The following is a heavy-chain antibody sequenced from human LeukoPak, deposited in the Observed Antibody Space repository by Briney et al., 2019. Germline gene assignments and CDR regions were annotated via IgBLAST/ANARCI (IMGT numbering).Heavy chain of an antibody. J-gene: IGHJ4*02. CDR1: GFTLDGYG. D-gene: IGHD6-19*01. CDR2: INWNGGDT. Sequence: GGSLRLSCAASGFTLDGYGMSWVRQAPGKGLEWVSGINWNGGDTSYADSVKGRFTISKDNARNSLHLQMSSLRLEDTAFYYCARDGSSGWYSDYWGQGTLVTVSS. CDR3: ARDGSSGWYSDY. V-gene: IGHV3-20*04.